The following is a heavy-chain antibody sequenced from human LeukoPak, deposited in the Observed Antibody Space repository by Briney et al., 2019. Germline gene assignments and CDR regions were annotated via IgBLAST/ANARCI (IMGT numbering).Heavy chain of an antibody. J-gene: IGHJ5*02. CDR3: GKSAPSGFDP. V-gene: IGHV1-3*01. CDR1: GYTFTTYA. Sequence: GSSVKVSCKASGYTFTTYAIHWVRQAPGRSLEWMRRINAGNGDAKYSQNFHDRITITRDTSASTVYMELTSLRSEDTAVYYCGKSAPSGFDPWGQGTLVTVSS. CDR2: INAGNGDA.